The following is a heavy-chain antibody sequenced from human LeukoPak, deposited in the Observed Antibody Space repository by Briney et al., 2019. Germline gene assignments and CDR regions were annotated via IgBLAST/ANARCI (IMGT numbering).Heavy chain of an antibody. D-gene: IGHD2-15*01. CDR1: GYTFTSYG. CDR3: ARDRRYCSGGSCRPFDY. Sequence: GASVKVSCKASGYTFTSYGISWVRQAPGQGLEWVGWVSGYNGNTNYAQKFQGRVTMTADTSASTVYMELRSLRSDDTAVYYCARDRRYCSGGSCRPFDYWGQGTLVTVSS. J-gene: IGHJ4*02. V-gene: IGHV1-18*01. CDR2: VSGYNGNT.